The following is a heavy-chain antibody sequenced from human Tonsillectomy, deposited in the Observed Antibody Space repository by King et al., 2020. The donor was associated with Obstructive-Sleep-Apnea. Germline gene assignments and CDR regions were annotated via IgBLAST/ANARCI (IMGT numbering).Heavy chain of an antibody. CDR1: GITFSSYS. CDR3: ATGGPDASDF. CDR2: ISSSTSHI. V-gene: IGHV3-48*04. J-gene: IGHJ3*01. Sequence: VQLVESGGGLVQPGGSLRLSCAASGITFSSYSMNWVRQAPGKGLEWVSYISSSTSHIYYADSVKGRFTISRDNAKNSLYLQMNSLRAEDTAVYYCATGGPDASDFWGRGTMVTVSS. D-gene: IGHD3-16*01.